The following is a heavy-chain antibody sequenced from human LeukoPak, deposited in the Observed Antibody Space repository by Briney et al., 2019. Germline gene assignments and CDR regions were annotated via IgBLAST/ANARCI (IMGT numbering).Heavy chain of an antibody. CDR3: AREGYYGSGSPPSLYFDY. D-gene: IGHD3-10*01. J-gene: IGHJ4*02. V-gene: IGHV3-30-3*01. CDR1: GFTFRNYV. Sequence: GGSLRLSCAASGFTFRNYVIHWVRQAPGKGLEWVAVTPSDLNVKLYADFVKGRFTISRDNSRSTLYLQMNSLRPEDTAIYYCAREGYYGSGSPPSLYFDYWGQGTLVTVSS. CDR2: TPSDLNVK.